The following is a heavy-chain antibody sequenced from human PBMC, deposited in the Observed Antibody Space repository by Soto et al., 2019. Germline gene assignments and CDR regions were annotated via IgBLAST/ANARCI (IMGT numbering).Heavy chain of an antibody. D-gene: IGHD6-19*01. CDR1: GFTFSNYG. J-gene: IGHJ4*02. CDR2: ISHDETDR. CDR3: VKGRGTRSSSCFDS. V-gene: IGHV3-30*18. Sequence: PGGSLRLSCAASGFTFSNYGMHWVRQAPGKGLEWVAVISHDETDRYYADSVNGRFTISRDNSQNTLYLQMDSLRAEDTAVYYSVKGRGTRSSSCFDSWGQGTLVTVSS.